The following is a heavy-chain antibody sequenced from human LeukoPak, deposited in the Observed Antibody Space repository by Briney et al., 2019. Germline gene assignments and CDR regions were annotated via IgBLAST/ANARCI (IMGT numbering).Heavy chain of an antibody. V-gene: IGHV3-30-3*01. CDR3: ARTYDSSEFSLLG. CDR2: ISYDGSNK. J-gene: IGHJ4*02. D-gene: IGHD3-22*01. CDR1: GFTFSSYA. Sequence: PGRSLRLTCAASGFTFSSYAMHWVRQAPGKGLEWVAVISYDGSNKYYADSVKGRFTISRDNSKNTLYLQMNSLRAEDTAVYYCARTYDSSEFSLLGWGQGTLVTVSS.